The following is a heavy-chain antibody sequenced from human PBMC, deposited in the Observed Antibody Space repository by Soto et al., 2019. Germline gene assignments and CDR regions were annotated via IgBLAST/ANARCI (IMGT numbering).Heavy chain of an antibody. V-gene: IGHV1-2*04. CDR3: ARDRSRIAVAGYYYYYGMDV. Sequence: ASVKVSCKASGYTFTGYYMHWVRQAPGQGLEWMGWINPNSGGTNYAQKFQGWVTMTRDTSISTAYMELSRLRSDDTAGYYCARDRSRIAVAGYYYYYGMDVWGQGTTVTVSS. CDR1: GYTFTGYY. J-gene: IGHJ6*02. D-gene: IGHD6-19*01. CDR2: INPNSGGT.